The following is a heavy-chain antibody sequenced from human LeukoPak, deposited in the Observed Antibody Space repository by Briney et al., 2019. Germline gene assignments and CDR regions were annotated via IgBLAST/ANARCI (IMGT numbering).Heavy chain of an antibody. Sequence: ASVKVSCKASGYTFSSYGISWVRQAPGQGLEWMGWISDYNGNTNYAQKVQGRVTMTTDPFTSTAYMELRSLGPDDTAVYYCARDGPDRAAWFDPWGQGTLVTVSS. CDR1: GYTFSSYG. CDR2: ISDYNGNT. V-gene: IGHV1-18*01. D-gene: IGHD3-22*01. J-gene: IGHJ5*02. CDR3: ARDGPDRAAWFDP.